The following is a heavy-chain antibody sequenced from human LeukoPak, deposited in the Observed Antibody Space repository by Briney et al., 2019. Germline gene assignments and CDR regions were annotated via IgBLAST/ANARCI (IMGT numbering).Heavy chain of an antibody. CDR1: GFPFSSYS. V-gene: IGHV3-48*01. J-gene: IGHJ4*02. Sequence: PGGSLRFSCAASGFPFSSYSMHWVRQAPGKGLEWLSYISSSSTTIYNADSVRGRFTISRDNAKNSLFLQMNSLRAEDTAVYSCARGGGFCGSTSCYGIDSWGQGTLVTVSS. CDR2: ISSSSTTI. CDR3: ARGGGFCGSTSCYGIDS. D-gene: IGHD2-2*01.